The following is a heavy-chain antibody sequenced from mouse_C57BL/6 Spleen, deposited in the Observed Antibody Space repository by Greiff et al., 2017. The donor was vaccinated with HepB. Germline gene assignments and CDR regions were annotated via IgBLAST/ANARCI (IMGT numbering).Heavy chain of an antibody. V-gene: IGHV3-6*01. D-gene: IGHD1-1*01. CDR3: ARDRTVVAPDYAMDY. J-gene: IGHJ4*01. CDR1: GYSITSGYY. CDR2: ISYDGSN. Sequence: VQLKESGPGLVKPSQSLSLTCSVTGYSITSGYYWNWIRQFPGNKLEWMGYISYDGSNNYNPSLKNRISITRDTSKNQFFLKLNSVTTEDTATYYCARDRTVVAPDYAMDYWGQGTSVTVSS.